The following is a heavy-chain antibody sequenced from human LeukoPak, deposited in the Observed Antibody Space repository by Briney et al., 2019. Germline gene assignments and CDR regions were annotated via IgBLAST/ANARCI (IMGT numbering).Heavy chain of an antibody. CDR3: ARERRVRWYDY. V-gene: IGHV3-30-3*01. CDR2: ISYDGSNK. CDR1: GFTFSSYA. Sequence: GRSLRLSCAASGFTFSSYAMHWVRQAPGKGLEWVAVISYDGSNKYYADSVKGRFTISRDNSKNTLYLQMNSLRAEDTAVYYCARERRVRWYDYWGQGTLVTVSS. J-gene: IGHJ4*02. D-gene: IGHD4-23*01.